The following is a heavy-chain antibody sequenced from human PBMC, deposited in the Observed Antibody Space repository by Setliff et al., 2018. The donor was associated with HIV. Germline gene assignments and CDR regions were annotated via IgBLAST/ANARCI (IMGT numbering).Heavy chain of an antibody. D-gene: IGHD2-2*01. CDR3: ARGGTSSNWFDP. CDR2: IYNTETT. CDR1: GAPISSGT. J-gene: IGHJ5*02. V-gene: IGHV4-59*01. Sequence: SETLSLTCIVSGAPISSGTWSWIRQPPGKGLQWIGFIYNTETTNYNPSLKSRVTISLDTSKNQFSLKLTSLTAADTAVYYCARGGTSSNWFDPWGQGTLVT.